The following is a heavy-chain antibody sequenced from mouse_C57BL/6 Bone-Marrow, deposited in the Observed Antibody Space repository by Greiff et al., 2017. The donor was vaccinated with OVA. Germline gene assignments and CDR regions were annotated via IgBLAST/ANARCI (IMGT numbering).Heavy chain of an antibody. CDR2: IRNKANGYTT. J-gene: IGHJ2*01. CDR1: GFTFTDYY. D-gene: IGHD1-1*01. CDR3: ARSSYGSSYYFDY. Sequence: EVNLVESGGGLVQPGGSLSLSCAASGFTFTDYYMSWVRQPPGKALEWLGFIRNKANGYTTEYSASVKGRFTISRDNSQSILYLQMNALRAEDSATYYCARSSYGSSYYFDYWGQGTTLTVSS. V-gene: IGHV7-3*01.